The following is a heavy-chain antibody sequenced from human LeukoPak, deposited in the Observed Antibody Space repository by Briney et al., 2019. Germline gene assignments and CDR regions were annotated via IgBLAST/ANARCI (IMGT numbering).Heavy chain of an antibody. D-gene: IGHD6-19*01. V-gene: IGHV1-24*01. Sequence: MGXFDPEDGETIYAQKFQGRVTMTEDTSTDTAYMELSSLRSEDTAVYYCATGGEDIAVAGTVFDYWGQGTLVTVSS. CDR3: ATGGEDIAVAGTVFDY. CDR2: FDPEDGET. J-gene: IGHJ4*02.